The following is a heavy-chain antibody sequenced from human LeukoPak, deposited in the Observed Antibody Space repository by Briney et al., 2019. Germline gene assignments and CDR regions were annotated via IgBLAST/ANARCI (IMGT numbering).Heavy chain of an antibody. CDR3: AKPTTVTQRGYFDY. J-gene: IGHJ4*02. Sequence: GRSLRLSCAASGFTFSSYGMHWVRQAPAKGLEWVAIISYDGSNKYYADSVKGRFTISRDNSKNTLYLQMNSLRAEDTAVYYCAKPTTVTQRGYFDYWGQGTLVTVSS. V-gene: IGHV3-30*18. CDR2: ISYDGSNK. D-gene: IGHD4-17*01. CDR1: GFTFSSYG.